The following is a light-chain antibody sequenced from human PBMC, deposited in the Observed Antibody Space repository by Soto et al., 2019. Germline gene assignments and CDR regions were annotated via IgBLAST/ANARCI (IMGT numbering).Light chain of an antibody. CDR3: QQYNNWPGT. CDR1: ESVSNN. CDR2: GAS. J-gene: IGKJ1*01. V-gene: IGKV3-15*01. Sequence: EILMMQSPATLSVSPGERATLSCRATESVSNNLAWYQQKPRQAPRLLIYGASTRAPGIPARFSGSGSGTEFTLTISGLQSEDCAVYYCQQYNNWPGTFGRGTKVEI.